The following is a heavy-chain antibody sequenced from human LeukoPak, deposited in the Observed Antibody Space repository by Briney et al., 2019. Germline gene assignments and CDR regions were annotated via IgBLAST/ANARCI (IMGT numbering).Heavy chain of an antibody. V-gene: IGHV3-30*18. CDR3: AKGEATVTPDTFDY. CDR1: GFTFSSYG. D-gene: IGHD4-17*01. CDR2: ISYDGSNK. Sequence: GGSLRLSCAASGFTFSSYGMHWDRQAPGKGLEWVAVISYDGSNKYYADSVKGRFTISRDNSKNTLYLQMNSLRAEDTAVYYCAKGEATVTPDTFDYWGQGTLGTVSS. J-gene: IGHJ4*02.